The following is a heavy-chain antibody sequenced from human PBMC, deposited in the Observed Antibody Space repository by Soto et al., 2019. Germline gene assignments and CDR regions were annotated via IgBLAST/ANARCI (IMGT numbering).Heavy chain of an antibody. J-gene: IGHJ5*02. Sequence: ASVKVSCKASGYTFTSYYMHWVRQAPGQGLEWMGIINPSGGSTSYAQKFQGRVTMTRDTSTSTVYKELSSLRSEDTAVYYCARAVSERGWRFGESNWFDPWGQGTLVTVSS. D-gene: IGHD3-10*01. CDR3: ARAVSERGWRFGESNWFDP. V-gene: IGHV1-46*03. CDR1: GYTFTSYY. CDR2: INPSGGST.